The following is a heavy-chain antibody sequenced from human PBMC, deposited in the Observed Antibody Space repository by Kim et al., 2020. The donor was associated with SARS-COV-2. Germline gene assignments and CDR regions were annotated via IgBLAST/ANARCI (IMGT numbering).Heavy chain of an antibody. CDR3: AKVTTKTAPFYDS. J-gene: IGHJ4*02. Sequence: HYPVSVQGRFTLSRDNARNALNLEMNSLRAEDTALYYCAKVTTKTAPFYDSWGQGTLVTVSS. D-gene: IGHD4-4*01. V-gene: IGHV3-23*01.